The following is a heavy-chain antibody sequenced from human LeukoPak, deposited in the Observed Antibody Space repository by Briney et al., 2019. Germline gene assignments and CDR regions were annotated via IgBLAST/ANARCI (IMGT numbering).Heavy chain of an antibody. Sequence: PSETLSLTCTVSGGSISSYYWSWILQPPGKGLEWIGYIYYSGSTNYNPSLKSRVTISVDTSKNQFSLKLSSVTAADTAVYYCARVWPDYYYYGMDVWGQGTTVTVSS. CDR2: IYYSGST. D-gene: IGHD2-21*01. V-gene: IGHV4-59*01. CDR3: ARVWPDYYYYGMDV. CDR1: GGSISSYY. J-gene: IGHJ6*02.